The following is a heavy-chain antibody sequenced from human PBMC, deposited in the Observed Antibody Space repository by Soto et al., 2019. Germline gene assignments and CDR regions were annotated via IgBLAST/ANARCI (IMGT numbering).Heavy chain of an antibody. CDR1: GFTFSSYA. J-gene: IGHJ4*02. D-gene: IGHD6-6*01. CDR3: ARELDVAARPGSQRLDH. V-gene: IGHV3-23*01. CDR2: ISGSGGST. Sequence: PGGSLRLSCAASGFTFSSYAMSWVRQAPGKGLEWVSAISGSGGSTYYADSVKGRFAISRDNAKNSLYLQMTSLRADDTAVYYCARELDVAARPGSQRLDHWGQGTLVTVSS.